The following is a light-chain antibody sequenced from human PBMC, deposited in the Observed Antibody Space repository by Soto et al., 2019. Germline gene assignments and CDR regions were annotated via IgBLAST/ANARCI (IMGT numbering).Light chain of an antibody. J-gene: IGKJ1*01. Sequence: DIVMTQSPDSLAVSLGERGTINCKSSQSVLYSSNNKNYLAWYQKKPGQPPRLLMYWASTRESGVPDRFSGSGSGTDFTLTISSLQAEDVAVYYCQLYYSTPWTFGQGTKVEIK. CDR3: QLYYSTPWT. V-gene: IGKV4-1*01. CDR1: QSVLYSSNNKNY. CDR2: WAS.